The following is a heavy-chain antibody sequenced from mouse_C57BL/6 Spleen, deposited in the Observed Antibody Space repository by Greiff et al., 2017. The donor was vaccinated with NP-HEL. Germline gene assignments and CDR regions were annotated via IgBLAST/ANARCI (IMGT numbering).Heavy chain of an antibody. CDR2: IYPGDGDT. V-gene: IGHV1-82*01. Sequence: VQLQQSGPELVKPGASVKISCKASGYAFSSSWRNWVKQRPGKGLEGIGRIYPGDGDTNYNGKFKGKATLTADKSSSTAYMQLSSLTSEDSAVYFCASFVGYYEYFDVWGTGTTVTVSS. J-gene: IGHJ1*03. CDR1: GYAFSSSW. CDR3: ASFVGYYEYFDV. D-gene: IGHD2-3*01.